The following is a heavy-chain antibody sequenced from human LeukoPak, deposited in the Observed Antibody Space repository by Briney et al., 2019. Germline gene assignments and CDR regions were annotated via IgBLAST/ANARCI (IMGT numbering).Heavy chain of an antibody. CDR3: AKWDQSGGSGYYVY. Sequence: GGSLRLSCAASGFTFSSYPMSWVPQAPGKGLGWVSAISSSGGSTYYADSVKGRFTIPRDISKNTLYLQIKSLRAEDTAVYYCAKWDQSGGSGYYVYWGQGTLVTVSS. CDR1: GFTFSSYP. J-gene: IGHJ4*02. V-gene: IGHV3-23*01. D-gene: IGHD2-15*01. CDR2: ISSSGGST.